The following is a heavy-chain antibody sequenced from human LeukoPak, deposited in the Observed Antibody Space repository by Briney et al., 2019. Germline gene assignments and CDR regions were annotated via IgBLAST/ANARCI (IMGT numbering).Heavy chain of an antibody. J-gene: IGHJ4*02. Sequence: SETLSLTCTVSGGSISSYYWSWIRQPPGKGLEWIGYIYYSGSTNYNPSLKSRVTIPVDTSKNQFSLKLSSVTAADTAVYYCAGLYYYDSSGQPDYWGQGTLVTVSS. D-gene: IGHD3-22*01. CDR2: IYYSGST. CDR1: GGSISSYY. CDR3: AGLYYYDSSGQPDY. V-gene: IGHV4-59*01.